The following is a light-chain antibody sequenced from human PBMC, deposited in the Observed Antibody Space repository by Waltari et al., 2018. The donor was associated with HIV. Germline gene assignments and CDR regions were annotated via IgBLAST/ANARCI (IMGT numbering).Light chain of an antibody. CDR2: SNN. Sequence: QSVLTQPPSASGTPGQRVTISCSGSSSNIGSNTGNWYQQLPGTAPRPLIYSNNQRPSGVPDRFSGSKSGTSASLAISGLQSEDEADYYCAAWDDSLSGLVVFGGGTKLTVL. J-gene: IGLJ2*01. CDR3: AAWDDSLSGLVV. CDR1: SSNIGSNT. V-gene: IGLV1-44*01.